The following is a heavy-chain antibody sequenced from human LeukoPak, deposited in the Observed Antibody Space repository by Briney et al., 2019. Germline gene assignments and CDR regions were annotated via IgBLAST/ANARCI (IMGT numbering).Heavy chain of an antibody. Sequence: GESLKISCKGSGYSFASYWIGWVRQMPGKGLEWMGIIYPGDSDTRYTPSFLGQVTISADKSISTAYLQWSSLRASDTAMYYCARLRSEDSNYLHDYFDYWGQGTLVTVSS. CDR2: IYPGDSDT. J-gene: IGHJ4*02. D-gene: IGHD4-11*01. CDR1: GYSFASYW. V-gene: IGHV5-51*01. CDR3: ARLRSEDSNYLHDYFDY.